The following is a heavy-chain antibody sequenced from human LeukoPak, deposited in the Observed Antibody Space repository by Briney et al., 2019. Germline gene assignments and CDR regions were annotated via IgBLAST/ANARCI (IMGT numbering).Heavy chain of an antibody. V-gene: IGHV4-59*08. D-gene: IGHD6-13*01. CDR3: ARVAYIAAAAYFDY. J-gene: IGHJ4*02. CDR2: IYYSGST. Sequence: PSETLSLTCTVSGGSISSYYWSWIRQPPGKGLEWIGYIYYSGSTNYNPSLKSRVTISVDTSKNQFSLKLSSVTAADTAVYYCARVAYIAAAAYFDYWGQGTLVTVSS. CDR1: GGSISSYY.